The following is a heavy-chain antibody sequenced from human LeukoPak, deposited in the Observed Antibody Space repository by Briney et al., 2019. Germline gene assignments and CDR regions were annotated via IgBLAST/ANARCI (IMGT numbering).Heavy chain of an antibody. Sequence: GGSLRLSCAASGFTFSSYWMHWVRQAPGKGLVWVSRINSDGSSTSYADSVKGRFTISRDNAKNTLYLQMNSLRAEDTAVYYCARFVGAPEGGFDPWGQGTLVTVSS. CDR2: INSDGSST. CDR3: ARFVGAPEGGFDP. V-gene: IGHV3-74*01. D-gene: IGHD1-14*01. CDR1: GFTFSSYW. J-gene: IGHJ5*02.